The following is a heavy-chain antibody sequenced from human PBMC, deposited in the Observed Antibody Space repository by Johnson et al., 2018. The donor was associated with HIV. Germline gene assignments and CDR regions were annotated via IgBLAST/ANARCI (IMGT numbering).Heavy chain of an antibody. Sequence: VQLVESGGGLVKPGGSLRLSCAASGLTFSNAWMSWVRQAPGQGLEWVGRIKSKTDGGTTDYAAPVKGRFTISRDESKNTLYLQMNSLKPEDTAVYYCTTDRGGGTIFGVVTHDAFDIWGQGTMVTVSS. V-gene: IGHV3-15*01. CDR3: TTDRGGGTIFGVVTHDAFDI. CDR1: GLTFSNAW. CDR2: IKSKTDGGTT. J-gene: IGHJ3*02. D-gene: IGHD3-3*01.